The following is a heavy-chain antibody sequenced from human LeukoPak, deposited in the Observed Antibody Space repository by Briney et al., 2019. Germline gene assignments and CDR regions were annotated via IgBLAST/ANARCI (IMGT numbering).Heavy chain of an antibody. CDR1: EFSVGSNY. D-gene: IGHD5-24*01. Sequence: GGSLRLSCAASEFSVGSNYMTWVRQAPGKGLEWVSLIYSGGSTYYADSVKDRFTISRDTSKNTSYLQMNSLRLEDTALYYCAKTPRNYPPGHMDVWGKGTTVTISS. J-gene: IGHJ6*03. CDR3: AKTPRNYPPGHMDV. V-gene: IGHV3-66*02. CDR2: IYSGGST.